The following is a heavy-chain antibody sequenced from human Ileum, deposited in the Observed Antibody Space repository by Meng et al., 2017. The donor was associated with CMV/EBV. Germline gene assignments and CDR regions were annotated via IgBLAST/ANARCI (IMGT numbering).Heavy chain of an antibody. Sequence: GESLNISCAVSGLTVSSNHMVWVRQPPGKGLQWVSVIFSGSGTNNADPVKGRFTISRDNSKNTLYLQMNSLTVEDTAVYYCARYSDSSGPRGGGFDPWGQGTLVTVSS. D-gene: IGHD3-22*01. CDR1: GLTVSSNH. J-gene: IGHJ5*02. CDR3: ARYSDSSGPRGGGFDP. CDR2: IFSGSGT. V-gene: IGHV3-66*02.